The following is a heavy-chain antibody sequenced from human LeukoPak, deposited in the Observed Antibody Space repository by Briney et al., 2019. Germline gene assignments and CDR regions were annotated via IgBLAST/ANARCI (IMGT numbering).Heavy chain of an antibody. J-gene: IGHJ5*02. CDR3: AGSPRAGYCSSTSCYWFDP. CDR2: IIPILGIA. D-gene: IGHD2-2*03. Sequence: ASVKVSCKASGGTFSSYTISWVRQAPGQGLEWMGRIIPILGIANYAQKFQGRVTITADKSTSTAYMELSSLRSEDTAVYYCAGSPRAGYCSSTSCYWFDPWGQGTLVTVSS. V-gene: IGHV1-69*02. CDR1: GGTFSSYT.